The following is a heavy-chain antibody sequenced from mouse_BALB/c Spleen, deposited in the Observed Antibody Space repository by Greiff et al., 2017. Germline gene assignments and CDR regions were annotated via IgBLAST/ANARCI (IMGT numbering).Heavy chain of an antibody. CDR2: IDPANGNT. V-gene: IGHV14-3*02. J-gene: IGHJ2*01. D-gene: IGHD1-1*01. Sequence: VHVKQSGAELVKPGASVKLSCTASGFNIKDTYMHWVKQRPEQGLEWIGRIDPANGNTKYDPKFQGKATITADTSSNTAYLQLSSLTSEDTAVYYCARVYYGSSYHFDYWGQGTTLTVSS. CDR3: ARVYYGSSYHFDY. CDR1: GFNIKDTY.